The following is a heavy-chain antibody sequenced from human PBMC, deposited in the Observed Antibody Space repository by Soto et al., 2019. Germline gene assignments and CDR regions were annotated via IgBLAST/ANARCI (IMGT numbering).Heavy chain of an antibody. J-gene: IGHJ4*02. D-gene: IGHD5-12*01. CDR3: ARGGGEMATPHPYIY. V-gene: IGHV1-69*06. CDR2: IIPIFRTA. CDR1: GGTFSRYA. Sequence: GASVKVSCKASGGTFSRYAISWVRQAPGQGLEWMGGIIPIFRTANYAQKFQGRVTITADISTSTVYMEVSSLRSEDTAVYYCARGGGEMATPHPYIYWGQGTLVTVSS.